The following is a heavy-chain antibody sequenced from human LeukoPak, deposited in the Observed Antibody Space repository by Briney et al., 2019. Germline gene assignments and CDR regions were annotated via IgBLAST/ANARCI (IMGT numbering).Heavy chain of an antibody. D-gene: IGHD2-2*01. J-gene: IGHJ4*02. CDR2: MNPNSGNT. CDR3: ARGVRRCGSSTSCYIYYFDY. Sequence: ASVKVSCKASGCTFTGYDINWVRQATGQGLEWMGWMNPNSGNTGYAQKFQGRVTMTRNTSISTAYMELSSLRSEDTAVYYCARGVRRCGSSTSCYIYYFDYWGQGTLVTVSS. V-gene: IGHV1-8*01. CDR1: GCTFTGYD.